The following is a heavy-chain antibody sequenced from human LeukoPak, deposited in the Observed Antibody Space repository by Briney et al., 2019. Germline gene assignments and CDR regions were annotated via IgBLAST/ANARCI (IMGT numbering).Heavy chain of an antibody. V-gene: IGHV1-2*02. D-gene: IGHD2-2*01. CDR3: ARANFLYCSSSTCLFDY. CDR1: GYTFTDYS. CDR2: INPNDGDT. Sequence: GASVKVSCKASGYTFTDYSMHWVRQAPGQGFEWMGWINPNDGDTNYAQKFQGRVTMTRDTSISTAHMEVSRLRSDDTAVYYCARANFLYCSSSTCLFDYWGQGTLVTVSS. J-gene: IGHJ4*02.